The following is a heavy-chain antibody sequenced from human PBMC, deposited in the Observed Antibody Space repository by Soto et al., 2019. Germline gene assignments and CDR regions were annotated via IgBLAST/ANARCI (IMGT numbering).Heavy chain of an antibody. CDR2: IYPGDSDT. Sequence: GESLKISCKGSGYTFSNSWIGWVRQMPGKGLEWMGIIYPGDSDTRYNPAFQGQVTISADKSISTAYLQWSSLRSSDTAIYYCTRHSAVSPFDHWGQGTLVTVS. CDR3: TRHSAVSPFDH. J-gene: IGHJ4*01. D-gene: IGHD2-8*02. CDR1: GYTFSNSW. V-gene: IGHV5-51*01.